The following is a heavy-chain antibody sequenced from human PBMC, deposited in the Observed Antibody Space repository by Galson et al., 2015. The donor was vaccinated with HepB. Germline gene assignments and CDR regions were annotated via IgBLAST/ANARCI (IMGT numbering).Heavy chain of an antibody. Sequence: SLRLSCAASGFSFRTEWMSWVRQAPGKGPEWVANIKEDGSEENYVDSVRGRFTISRDNAKNSMYLQMNSLRGEDTAVYYCARAVDWGRGTLVSVSS. V-gene: IGHV3-7*01. J-gene: IGHJ4*02. CDR1: GFSFRTEW. CDR3: ARAVD. CDR2: IKEDGSEE.